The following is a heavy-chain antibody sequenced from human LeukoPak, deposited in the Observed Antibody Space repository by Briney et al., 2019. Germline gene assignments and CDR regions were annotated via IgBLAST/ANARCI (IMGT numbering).Heavy chain of an antibody. D-gene: IGHD6-13*01. CDR1: GFTFTDHP. J-gene: IGHJ4*02. V-gene: IGHV3-69-1*01. CDR3: AKEDIAAAGTCLDY. Sequence: GGSLRLSCVASGFTFTDHPMNWVRQAPGKGLEWISYIGGDGIAFYADSVKGRFTASKDDARKSMYLQMNSLRVEDTAVYYCAKEDIAAAGTCLDYWGQGTLVTVSS. CDR2: IGGDGIA.